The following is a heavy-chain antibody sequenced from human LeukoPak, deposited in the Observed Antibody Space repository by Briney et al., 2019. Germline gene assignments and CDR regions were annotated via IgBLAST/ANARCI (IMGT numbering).Heavy chain of an antibody. CDR1: GFXFSAYS. D-gene: IGHD4-17*01. J-gene: IGHJ4*02. CDR3: AREGSLYGDFDY. CDR2: ITSSSTI. V-gene: IGHV3-48*02. Sequence: PGGSLRLSCAASGFXFSAYSMTWVRQAPGKGLEWVSYITSSSTIYYADSVKGRFTISRDNAKNSLFLQMNSLRDDDTAVYYCAREGSLYGDFDYWGQGTLVTVSS.